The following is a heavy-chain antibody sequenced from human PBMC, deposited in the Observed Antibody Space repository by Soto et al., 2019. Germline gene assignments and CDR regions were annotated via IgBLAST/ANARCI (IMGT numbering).Heavy chain of an antibody. CDR2: IYWDDDK. Sequence: QITLKESGPTLVKPTQTLTLTCTFSGFSLSTSGVGVGWIRQPPGKALEWLALIYWDDDKRYSPSLKSRLTITKDTSKNHVVLTMTNMGPVDTATYYCAHIVVREDCPIIPLTFDIWGQGTVVTVSS. J-gene: IGHJ3*02. V-gene: IGHV2-5*02. D-gene: IGHD3-10*01. CDR3: AHIVVREDCPIIPLTFDI. CDR1: GFSLSTSGVG.